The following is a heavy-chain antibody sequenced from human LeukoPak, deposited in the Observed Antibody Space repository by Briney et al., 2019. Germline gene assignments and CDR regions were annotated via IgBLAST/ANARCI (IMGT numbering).Heavy chain of an antibody. CDR1: GGSISSSSYY. J-gene: IGHJ5*02. CDR3: ARMRHCSSTSCFGPYWSDP. Sequence: SETLSLTCTVSGGSISSSSYYWGWIRQPPAKGLEWIGCIYYSGSTYYNPSLKSRVTISVDTSKNQFSLKLSSVTAADTAVYYCARMRHCSSTSCFGPYWSDPWGQGTLVTVSS. D-gene: IGHD2-2*01. CDR2: IYYSGST. V-gene: IGHV4-39*07.